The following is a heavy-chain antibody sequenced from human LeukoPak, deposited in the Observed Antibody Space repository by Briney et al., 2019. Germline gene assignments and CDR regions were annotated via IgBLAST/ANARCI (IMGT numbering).Heavy chain of an antibody. CDR2: INHSGST. Sequence: SETLSLTCAVYGGSFSGYYWSWIRQPPGKGLEWIGEINHSGSTNYNPSLKSRVTISVDTSKNQFSLKLSSVTAADTAVYYCARGPIAAAGILSGPWGQGTLVTVSS. CDR1: GGSFSGYY. V-gene: IGHV4-34*01. J-gene: IGHJ5*02. D-gene: IGHD6-13*01. CDR3: ARGPIAAAGILSGP.